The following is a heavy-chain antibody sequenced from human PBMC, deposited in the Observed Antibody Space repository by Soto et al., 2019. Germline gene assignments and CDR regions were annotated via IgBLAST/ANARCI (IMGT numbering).Heavy chain of an antibody. J-gene: IGHJ4*02. D-gene: IGHD6-19*01. Sequence: PCGSLRLSCAASGFTFDDYAMHLVRQAPGKGLEWVSGISWNSGSIGYADSVKGRFTISRDNAKNSLYLQMNSLRAEDTALYYCASTTGIAVAGTTGDYCGQGILVTVSS. V-gene: IGHV3-9*01. CDR3: ASTTGIAVAGTTGDY. CDR1: GFTFDDYA. CDR2: ISWNSGSI.